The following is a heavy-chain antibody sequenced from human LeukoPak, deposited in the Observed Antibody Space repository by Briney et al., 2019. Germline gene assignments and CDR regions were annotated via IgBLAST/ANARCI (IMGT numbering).Heavy chain of an antibody. D-gene: IGHD1/OR15-1a*01. J-gene: IGHJ4*02. Sequence: GGSLRLSCAASGFTFSSYAMHWVRQAPGKGLEWVAVISYDGSNKYYADSVKGRFTISRDNSKNTLYLQMNSLRAEDTAVYYCARELNTKPDHWGQGTLVTVSS. CDR2: ISYDGSNK. V-gene: IGHV3-30*04. CDR1: GFTFSSYA. CDR3: ARELNTKPDH.